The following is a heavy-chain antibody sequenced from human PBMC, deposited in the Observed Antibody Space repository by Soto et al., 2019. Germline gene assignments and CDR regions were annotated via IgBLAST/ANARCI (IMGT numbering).Heavy chain of an antibody. CDR3: ARVRLSRYSNYVRFFDY. CDR1: GGSISSGGYY. J-gene: IGHJ4*02. CDR2: IYYSGST. V-gene: IGHV4-31*03. D-gene: IGHD4-4*01. Sequence: PSETLSLTCTVSGGSISSGGYYWSWIRQHPGNGLEWIGYIYYSGSTYYNPSLKSRVTISVDTSKNQFSLKLSSVTAADTAVYYCARVRLSRYSNYVRFFDYWGQGTLVTVSS.